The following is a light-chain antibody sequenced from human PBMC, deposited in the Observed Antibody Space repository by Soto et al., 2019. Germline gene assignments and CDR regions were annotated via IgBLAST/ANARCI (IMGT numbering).Light chain of an antibody. Sequence: QAVVTQSPSTSATPGQRVTISCSGSSSNIGNNNVNWYQHLPGTAPKFLIYSNYQRPAGVPDRLSGSKSGTSASLVISGLQSEDEGDYFCAAWDDNLNGYVFGSGTKLTVL. J-gene: IGLJ1*01. CDR1: SSNIGNNN. CDR2: SNY. V-gene: IGLV1-44*01. CDR3: AAWDDNLNGYV.